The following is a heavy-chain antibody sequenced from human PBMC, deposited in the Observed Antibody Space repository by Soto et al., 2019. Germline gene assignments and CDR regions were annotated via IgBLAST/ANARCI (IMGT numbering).Heavy chain of an antibody. Sequence: EVQLVESGGGLVQPGGXLKLSCAASGFTFSGSAMHWVRQASGKGLEWVGRIRSKANSYATAYAASVKGRFTISRDDSKNTAYLQMNSLKTEDTAVYYCTRRSIGSGSGNFDYWGQGXLVTVSS. D-gene: IGHD6-19*01. CDR1: GFTFSGSA. CDR2: IRSKANSYAT. J-gene: IGHJ4*02. V-gene: IGHV3-73*02. CDR3: TRRSIGSGSGNFDY.